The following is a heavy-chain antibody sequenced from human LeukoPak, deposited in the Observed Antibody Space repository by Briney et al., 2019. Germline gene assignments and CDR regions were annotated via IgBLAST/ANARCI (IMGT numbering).Heavy chain of an antibody. CDR1: GFSFSRYS. D-gene: IGHD2-15*01. V-gene: IGHV3-74*01. J-gene: IGHJ4*02. CDR3: AKDVGGSSGGSSGFDY. Sequence: PGGSLRLSCAASGFSFSRYSIHWVRQAPGKGLEWVSRIKSDESSTTYADSVKGRFTISRDNSKNTLYLQMNSLRAEDTAVYYCAKDVGGSSGGSSGFDYWGQGTLVTVSS. CDR2: IKSDESST.